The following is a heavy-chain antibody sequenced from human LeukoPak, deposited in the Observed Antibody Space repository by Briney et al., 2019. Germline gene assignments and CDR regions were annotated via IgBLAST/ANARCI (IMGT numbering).Heavy chain of an antibody. J-gene: IGHJ4*02. V-gene: IGHV3-48*01. CDR3: ARDYVYAFDY. Sequence: GGSLRLSCAASGFSFSSYSTNWVRQAPGKGLEWVSYISGDGNAKHYTDSVKGRFTISRDNAKNALYRQMNSLRAEDTAVYFCARDYVYAFDYWGQGTLVTVSS. D-gene: IGHD2/OR15-2a*01. CDR1: GFSFSSYS. CDR2: ISGDGNAK.